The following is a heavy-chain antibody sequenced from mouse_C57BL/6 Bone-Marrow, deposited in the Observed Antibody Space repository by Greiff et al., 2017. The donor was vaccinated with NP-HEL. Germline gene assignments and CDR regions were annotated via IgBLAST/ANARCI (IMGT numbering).Heavy chain of an antibody. Sequence: EVQGVESGGGLVKPGGSLKLSCAASGFTFSSYTMSWVRQTPEQRLEWVATISGGGGNTYYPDSVKGRFTISRDNAKNTLYLQMSSLRSEDTALYYCARRGVTTFDYWGQGTTLTVSS. D-gene: IGHD2-2*01. CDR3: ARRGVTTFDY. V-gene: IGHV5-9*01. CDR2: ISGGGGNT. J-gene: IGHJ2*01. CDR1: GFTFSSYT.